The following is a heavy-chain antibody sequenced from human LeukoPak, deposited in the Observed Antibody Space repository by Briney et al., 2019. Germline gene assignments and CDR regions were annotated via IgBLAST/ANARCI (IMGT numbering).Heavy chain of an antibody. J-gene: IGHJ4*02. V-gene: IGHV4-39*07. Sequence: SETLSLTCTVSGGSISSYYWGWIRQPPGKGLEWIGSIYYSGSTYYNPSLKSRVTISVDTSKNQFSLKLSSVTAADTAVYYCARGHYYDSSGYQVHWGQGTLVTVSS. CDR1: GGSISSYY. D-gene: IGHD3-22*01. CDR2: IYYSGST. CDR3: ARGHYYDSSGYQVH.